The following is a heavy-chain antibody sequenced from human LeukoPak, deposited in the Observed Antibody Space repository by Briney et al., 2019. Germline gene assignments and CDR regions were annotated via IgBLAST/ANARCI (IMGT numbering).Heavy chain of an antibody. CDR2: INHSGST. CDR3: AGGRFGYYDILTGYSYNWFDP. CDR1: GGSFSGYY. J-gene: IGHJ5*02. Sequence: KPSETLSLTCAVYGGSFSGYYWSWIRQPPGKGLEWIGEINHSGSTNYNPSLKSRVTISVDTSKNQFSLKLSSVTAADTAVYYCAGGRFGYYDILTGYSYNWFDPWGQGTLVTVSS. D-gene: IGHD3-9*01. V-gene: IGHV4-34*01.